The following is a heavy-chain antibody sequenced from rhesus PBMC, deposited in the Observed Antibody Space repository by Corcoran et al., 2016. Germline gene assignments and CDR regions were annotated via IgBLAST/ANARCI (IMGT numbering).Heavy chain of an antibody. Sequence: QVQLQESGPGLVKPSETLSVTCAVSGGSISSSYWSWIRQAPGKGLEWIGYIYGSGSPPHYDPSLKSRVTLSVDTSKNQFCLRLSSVAAADTAVYYCASGPWDRPFDYGGQGVLVTVSS. CDR3: ASGPWDRPFDY. CDR2: IYGSGSPP. J-gene: IGHJ4*01. D-gene: IGHD1-44*01. V-gene: IGHV4-169*02. CDR1: GGSISSSY.